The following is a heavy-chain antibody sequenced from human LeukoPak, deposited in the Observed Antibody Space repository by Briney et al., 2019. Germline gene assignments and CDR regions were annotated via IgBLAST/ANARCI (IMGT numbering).Heavy chain of an antibody. V-gene: IGHV1-18*01. CDR1: GYTFTSYG. CDR2: ISADNGNT. CDR3: ARGGVVPAAMYYFDY. J-gene: IGHJ4*02. D-gene: IGHD2-2*01. Sequence: EASVKVSCKASGYTFTSYGFTWVRQAPGQGLEWMGWISADNGNTNYAQKLQGRVTMTTDTSTSTAYMELRSLRSDDTAVYYCARGGVVPAAMYYFDYWGQGTLVTVSS.